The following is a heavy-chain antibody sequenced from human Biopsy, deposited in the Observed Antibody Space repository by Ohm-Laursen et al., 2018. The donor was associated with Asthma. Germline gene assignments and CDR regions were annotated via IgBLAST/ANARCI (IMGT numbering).Heavy chain of an antibody. CDR3: ARGPELDV. CDR2: VYHSGET. CDR1: GDSLRSTNY. J-gene: IGHJ6*02. Sequence: SETLSLTCLVSGDSLRSTNYWAWVRQPPGNRLEWIGSVYHSGETYYSSSLRSRLTMSVDTSRNQFSLRLTSVTAADTAVYYCARGPELDVWGQGTTVTVSS. V-gene: IGHV4-38-2*02.